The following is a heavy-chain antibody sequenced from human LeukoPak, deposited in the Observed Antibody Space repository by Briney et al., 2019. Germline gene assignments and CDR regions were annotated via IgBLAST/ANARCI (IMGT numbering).Heavy chain of an antibody. CDR1: GFTFSSYE. V-gene: IGHV3-48*03. Sequence: GGSLRLSCAASGFTFSSYEMNWVRQAPGKGLEWVSYISSSGSTIYYADSVKGRFTISRDNAKNSLYLQMNSLRAEDTAVYYCARESGTPYYHYGMDVWGKGTTVTVSS. CDR2: ISSSGSTI. J-gene: IGHJ6*04. D-gene: IGHD1-7*01. CDR3: ARESGTPYYHYGMDV.